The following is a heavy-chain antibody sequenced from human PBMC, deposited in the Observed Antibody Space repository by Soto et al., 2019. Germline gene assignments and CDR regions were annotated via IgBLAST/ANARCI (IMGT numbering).Heavy chain of an antibody. CDR3: ARTYECAKSDCYRAFDI. CDR2: TSSDGTDN. J-gene: IGHJ3*02. V-gene: IGHV3-30*04. Sequence: QVQLVESGGGVILPGGSLRLSCAASGFTFSSYATHWVRQAPGTGPEWVAATSSDGTDNVYADSVSGRFTISRDNSKNTLYLQMNSLRSEDAAVYYCARTYECAKSDCYRAFDIWGQETMVTVSS. D-gene: IGHD2-21*02. CDR1: GFTFSSYA.